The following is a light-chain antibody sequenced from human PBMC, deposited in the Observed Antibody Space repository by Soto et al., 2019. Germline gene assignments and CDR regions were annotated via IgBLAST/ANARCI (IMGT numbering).Light chain of an antibody. J-gene: IGKJ5*01. CDR1: QSISSY. CDR2: AAS. V-gene: IGKV1-39*01. Sequence: DIQMTQSPSSLSASVGDRVTITSRASQSISSYLNWYQQKPGKAPKLLIYAASSLQSGVPSRFSGSGSGTDFTLTISSLQPEDFATYYCQQSYSTPVITFGQGTRLEIK. CDR3: QQSYSTPVIT.